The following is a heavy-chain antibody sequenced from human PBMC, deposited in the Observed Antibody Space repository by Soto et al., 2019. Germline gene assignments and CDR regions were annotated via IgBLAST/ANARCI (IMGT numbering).Heavy chain of an antibody. V-gene: IGHV4-59*08. CDR3: ARHRYSYGVYYFDY. D-gene: IGHD5-18*01. J-gene: IGHJ4*02. CDR2: IYYSGST. CDR1: GRSIRNYY. Sequence: PSDTLSLTCIVSGRSIRNYYWSWIRQPPGKGLEWIGYIYYSGSTNYNPSLTSRVTISVDTSKNQFSLKLSSVTAADTAVYYCARHRYSYGVYYFDYWGQGTLVTVSS.